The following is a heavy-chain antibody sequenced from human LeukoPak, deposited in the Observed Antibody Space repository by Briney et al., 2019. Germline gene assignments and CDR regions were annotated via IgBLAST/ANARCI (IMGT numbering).Heavy chain of an antibody. D-gene: IGHD3-3*01. Sequence: GGSLRLSCAASGFTFSDYYMSWIRQAPGKGLEWVSYISSSGSTIYYADSVKGRFTISRDNAKNSLYLQMNSLRAEDTAVYYCARGSRERITIFGVVTQGLYYFDYWGQGTLVTVSS. J-gene: IGHJ4*02. V-gene: IGHV3-11*04. CDR2: ISSSGSTI. CDR3: ARGSRERITIFGVVTQGLYYFDY. CDR1: GFTFSDYY.